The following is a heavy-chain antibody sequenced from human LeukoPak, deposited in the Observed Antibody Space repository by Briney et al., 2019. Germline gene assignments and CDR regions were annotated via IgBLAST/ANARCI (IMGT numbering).Heavy chain of an antibody. CDR3: ARKGLGGELGGFDS. V-gene: IGHV3-30*02. CDR1: GFTFSSYG. Sequence: GGSLRLSCAASGFTFSSYGMHWVRQAPGKGLEWVAFIRYDGSNKYYADFVKGRFTISRDNAKNSLYLQMNSLRVEDTALYHCARKGLGGELGGFDSWGQGTLVTVSS. CDR2: IRYDGSNK. D-gene: IGHD1-7*01. J-gene: IGHJ4*02.